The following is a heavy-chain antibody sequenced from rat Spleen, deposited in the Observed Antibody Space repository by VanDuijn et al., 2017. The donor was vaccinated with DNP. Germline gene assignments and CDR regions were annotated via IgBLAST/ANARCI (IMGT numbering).Heavy chain of an antibody. CDR1: GFTFSNYY. Sequence: EVQLVESGGGLVQPGRSLKLSCAASGFTFSNYYMAWVRQAPKKGLEWVASISSGGGSTYHPDSVKGRFTVSRDNAKSTLYLQMDSLRSEDTATYYCATCGYYRGAFFDYWGQGVMVTVSS. J-gene: IGHJ2*01. CDR2: ISSGGGST. D-gene: IGHD1-1*01. V-gene: IGHV5-27*01. CDR3: ATCGYYRGAFFDY.